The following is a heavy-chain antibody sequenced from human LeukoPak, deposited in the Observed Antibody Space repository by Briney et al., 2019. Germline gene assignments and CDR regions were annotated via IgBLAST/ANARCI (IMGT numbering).Heavy chain of an antibody. Sequence: GASVKVSCKVSGYTLTELSMHWVRQAPGKGLEWMGGFDPEDGETIYAQKLQGRVTMTEDTSTDTAYMGLSSLRSEDTAVYYCATLVVTDDAFDIWGQGTMVTVSS. CDR1: GYTLTELS. V-gene: IGHV1-24*01. D-gene: IGHD3-22*01. CDR2: FDPEDGET. J-gene: IGHJ3*02. CDR3: ATLVVTDDAFDI.